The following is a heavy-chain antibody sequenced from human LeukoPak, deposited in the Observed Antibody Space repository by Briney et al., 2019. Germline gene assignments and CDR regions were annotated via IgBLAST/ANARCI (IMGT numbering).Heavy chain of an antibody. CDR2: LSGSGDRT. CDR1: GFAFSTYA. V-gene: IGHV3-23*01. J-gene: IGHJ3*01. CDR3: AKRDNNDYYTGLHVFDF. D-gene: IGHD2-8*02. Sequence: GGSLRLSCAASGFAFSTYATTWVRQAPGKGPEWLAGLSGSGDRTFYTDSVKGRFTISRDNSKNTVDLQMNSLRAGDTAVYYCAKRDNNDYYTGLHVFDFWGHGTVVTVSS.